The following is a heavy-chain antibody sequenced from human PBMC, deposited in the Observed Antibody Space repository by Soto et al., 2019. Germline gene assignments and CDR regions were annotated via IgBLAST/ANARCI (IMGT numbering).Heavy chain of an antibody. CDR1: GSSVSDASYH. Sequence: QVQLQESGPGLVKPSETLSLTCSVSGSSVSDASYHWVWVRQPLAKGVQWIGNIYYSGDTNYNPSLKSRVTISLDPSKNQFSLKLNSVTAADTAVYYCARRVGATPPINWGQGTLVTVSS. J-gene: IGHJ4*02. V-gene: IGHV4-61*01. D-gene: IGHD1-26*01. CDR3: ARRVGATPPIN. CDR2: IYYSGDT.